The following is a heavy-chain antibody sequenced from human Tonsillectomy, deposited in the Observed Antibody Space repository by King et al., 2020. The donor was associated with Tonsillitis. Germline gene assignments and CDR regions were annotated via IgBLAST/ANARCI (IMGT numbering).Heavy chain of an antibody. D-gene: IGHD5-18*01. V-gene: IGHV3-7*01. J-gene: IGHJ4*02. CDR3: ARKRGYSYGPLDY. Sequence: VQLVESGGGLVQPGGSLRLSCAASGFTFTNYWMSWVRQAPGKGLEWVANINQDGSEKYYVDSVKGRFTISRDNAKNSPYLQMNSLRAEDTAVYYCARKRGYSYGPLDYWGQGTLVTVSS. CDR2: INQDGSEK. CDR1: GFTFTNYW.